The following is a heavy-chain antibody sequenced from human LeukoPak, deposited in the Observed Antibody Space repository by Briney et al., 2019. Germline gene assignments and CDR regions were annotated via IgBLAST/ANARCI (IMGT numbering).Heavy chain of an antibody. D-gene: IGHD2-2*02. V-gene: IGHV1-2*02. CDR3: ARVSYTKTYYFDY. CDR1: GYTFTGYY. Sequence: ASVKVSCKASGYTFTGYYMHWVRQAPGQGLEWMGWINPNSGGTNYAQKFQGRVTMTRDTSISTAYMELSRLRSDDTAVYYCARVSYTKTYYFDYWGQGTLVTVSS. J-gene: IGHJ4*02. CDR2: INPNSGGT.